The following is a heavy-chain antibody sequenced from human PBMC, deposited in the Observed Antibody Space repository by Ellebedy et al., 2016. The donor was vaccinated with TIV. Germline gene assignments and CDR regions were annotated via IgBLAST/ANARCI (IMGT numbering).Heavy chain of an antibody. CDR1: GFTFSNYW. Sequence: GESLKISCVASGFTFSNYWMTWVRQAPGKGLEWVANINPDGSEKHYVDSVKGRFTISRDNAKNSLFLQMNSLRVEDTAVYYCARETPNRAFDIWGQGAMVTVSS. CDR3: ARETPNRAFDI. J-gene: IGHJ3*02. D-gene: IGHD1-14*01. CDR2: INPDGSEK. V-gene: IGHV3-7*01.